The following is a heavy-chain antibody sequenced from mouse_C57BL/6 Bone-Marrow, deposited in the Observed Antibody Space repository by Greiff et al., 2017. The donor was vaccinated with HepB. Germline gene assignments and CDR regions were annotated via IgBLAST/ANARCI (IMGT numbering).Heavy chain of an antibody. CDR2: IDPSDSYT. Sequence: QVHVKQSGAELVRPGTSVKLSCKASGYTFTSYWMHWVKQRPGQGLEWIGVIDPSDSYTNYNQKFKGKATLTVDTSSSTAYMQLSSLTSEDSAVYYCARSSGYYYGSSWFAYWGQGTLVTVSA. CDR1: GYTFTSYW. CDR3: ARSSGYYYGSSWFAY. V-gene: IGHV1-59*01. J-gene: IGHJ3*01. D-gene: IGHD1-1*01.